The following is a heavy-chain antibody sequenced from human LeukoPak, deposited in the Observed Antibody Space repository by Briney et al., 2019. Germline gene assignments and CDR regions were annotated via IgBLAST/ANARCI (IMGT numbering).Heavy chain of an antibody. D-gene: IGHD6-19*01. Sequence: SETLSLTCKVSGGSISTYFWSWFRQPPGKGLEWIGYIYNSGSATYNPSLKSRVTISVDTSKNQFSLKLTSVSTTDTAVYYCARHGRVWSFDQWGQEVPPTVSS. J-gene: IGHJ4*02. V-gene: IGHV4-59*01. CDR1: GGSISTYF. CDR2: IYNSGSA. CDR3: ARHGRVWSFDQ.